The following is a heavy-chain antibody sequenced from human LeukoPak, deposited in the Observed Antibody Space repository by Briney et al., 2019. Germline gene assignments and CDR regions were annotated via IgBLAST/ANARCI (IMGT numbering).Heavy chain of an antibody. D-gene: IGHD3-10*01. CDR3: AKSNGYGLVDI. V-gene: IGHV4-38-2*02. CDR2: VYRSGST. J-gene: IGHJ3*02. CDR1: NYSISSGYY. Sequence: SETLSLTCTVSNYSISSGYYWGWIRQPPGKGLEWIASVYRSGSTYYKSSLKSRVTISLDTSRNQFSLKLTSVTAADTAVYYCAKSNGYGLVDIWGQGTMVTVSS.